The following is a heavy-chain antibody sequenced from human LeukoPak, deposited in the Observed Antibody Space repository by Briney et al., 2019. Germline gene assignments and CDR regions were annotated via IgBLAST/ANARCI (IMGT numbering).Heavy chain of an antibody. CDR1: GYTFTTYG. CDR2: IIPILGIA. CDR3: ASGETTLIPEPAAIAGTTPGDYYYYMDV. D-gene: IGHD1-7*01. J-gene: IGHJ6*03. V-gene: IGHV1-69*10. Sequence: GASVRVSYRASGYTFTTYGISWVRQARGQGLEWMGGIIPILGIANYAEKFEGRVTITADESTSTASMELSSLRSEATAVYYCASGETTLIPEPAAIAGTTPGDYYYYMDVWGKGTTVTASS.